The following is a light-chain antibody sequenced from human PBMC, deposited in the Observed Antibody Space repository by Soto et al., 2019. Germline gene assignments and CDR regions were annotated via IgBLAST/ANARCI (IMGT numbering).Light chain of an antibody. CDR2: GAS. CDR3: QLYGSSPPLT. CDR1: QSVSSRY. Sequence: DIVLTQSPGTLSLSPGERATLSCRASQSVSSRYLAWYQRQPGQAARLLIPGASSRASGIPDRFSGSGSGTDFTLTISRLEPEDFAVYYCQLYGSSPPLTFGPGTKVDIK. V-gene: IGKV3-20*01. J-gene: IGKJ3*01.